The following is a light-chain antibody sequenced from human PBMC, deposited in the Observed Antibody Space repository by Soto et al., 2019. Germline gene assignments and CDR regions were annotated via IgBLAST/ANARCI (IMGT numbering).Light chain of an antibody. V-gene: IGLV2-8*01. CDR2: EVT. CDR3: SSYAGSNSYV. Sequence: QSVLTQPPSAPGSPGQSVTISCTGTSSDVGGYNYVSWYQQHPGKAPKLMIYEVTKRPSGVPDRFPGSKSGNTASLTVSGLQAEDEADYYCSSYAGSNSYVFATGTKLTVL. CDR1: SSDVGGYNY. J-gene: IGLJ1*01.